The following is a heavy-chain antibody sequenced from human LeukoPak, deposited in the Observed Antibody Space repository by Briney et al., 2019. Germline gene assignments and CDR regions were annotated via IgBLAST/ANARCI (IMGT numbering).Heavy chain of an antibody. Sequence: SETLSLTCTVSGGSISSYYWSWIRQPPGKGLEWIGYIDYSGSTNYYPSLKSRVTISVDTSKNQFSLKLSSVTAADTAVYYCASGVGDHFDYWGQGTLVTVYS. CDR1: GGSISSYY. CDR3: ASGVGDHFDY. CDR2: IDYSGST. V-gene: IGHV4-59*01. D-gene: IGHD4-17*01. J-gene: IGHJ4*02.